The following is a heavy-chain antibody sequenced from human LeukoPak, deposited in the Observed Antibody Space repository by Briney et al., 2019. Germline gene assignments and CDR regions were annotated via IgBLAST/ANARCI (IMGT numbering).Heavy chain of an antibody. J-gene: IGHJ1*01. D-gene: IGHD3/OR15-3a*01. CDR3: ARQGLYDSSDFWTFQH. CDR2: ISDSSGYK. CDR1: GFTFSDHY. V-gene: IGHV3-11*06. Sequence: PGGSLRLSCAASGFTFSDHYMSWIRQTPGKGLEWVSYISDSSGYKNYADSLEGRFTISRDNAKNYVYLQMNSLSAEDTAVYYCARQGLYDSSDFWTFQHWGQGTLVTVSS.